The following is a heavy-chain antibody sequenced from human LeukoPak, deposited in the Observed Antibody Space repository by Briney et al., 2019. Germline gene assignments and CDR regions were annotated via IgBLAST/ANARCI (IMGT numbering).Heavy chain of an antibody. CDR2: INPSGGST. Sequence: ASVKVSCKASGYTFTSYYMHWVRQAPGQGLEWMGIINPSGGSTSHAQKFQGRVTMTRDTSTSTVYMELSSLRSEDTAVYYCAKADSGYGIDYWGQGTLVTVSS. CDR1: GYTFTSYY. J-gene: IGHJ4*02. V-gene: IGHV1-46*03. CDR3: AKADSGYGIDY. D-gene: IGHD5-12*01.